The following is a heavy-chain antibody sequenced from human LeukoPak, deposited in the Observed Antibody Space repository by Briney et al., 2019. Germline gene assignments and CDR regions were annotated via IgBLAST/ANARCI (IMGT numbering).Heavy chain of an antibody. D-gene: IGHD5-24*01. CDR2: ISGSGGST. V-gene: IGHV3-23*01. CDR3: AKAGVGRDGYPLLTWAYYFDY. Sequence: PGGSLRLSCAASGFTFSSYAMSWVRQAPGKGLEWVSAISGSGGSTYYADSVKGRFTISRDNSKNTLYLQMNSLRAEDTAVYYCAKAGVGRDGYPLLTWAYYFDYWGQGTLVTVSS. J-gene: IGHJ4*02. CDR1: GFTFSSYA.